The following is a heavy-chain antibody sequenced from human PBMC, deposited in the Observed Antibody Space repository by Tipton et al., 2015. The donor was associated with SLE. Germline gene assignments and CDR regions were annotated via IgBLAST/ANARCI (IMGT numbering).Heavy chain of an antibody. CDR2: IYYSGST. D-gene: IGHD5-18*01. Sequence: TLSLTCTVSGGSISSHYWGWIRQPPGKGLEWIGSIYYSGSTYYNPSLKSRVTISVDTSKNQFSLKLSSVTAADTAVYYCARERGRGGYSYGSFDYWGQGTLVTVSS. J-gene: IGHJ4*02. CDR3: ARERGRGGYSYGSFDY. V-gene: IGHV4-39*07. CDR1: GGSISSHY.